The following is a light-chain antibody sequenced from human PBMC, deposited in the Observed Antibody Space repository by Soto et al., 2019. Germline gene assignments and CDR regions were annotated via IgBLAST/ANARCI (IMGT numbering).Light chain of an antibody. J-gene: IGLJ3*02. CDR1: SGHSSYA. Sequence: QLVLTQSPSASASLGASVTLTCTLSSGHSSYAIAWHQQQPDKGPRYLMKLNSDGSHTKGDGIPHRFSGSSAGAERYLTISSLQSEDEADYYCQTWGTGIWVFGGGTKVTVL. CDR2: LNSDGSH. CDR3: QTWGTGIWV. V-gene: IGLV4-69*01.